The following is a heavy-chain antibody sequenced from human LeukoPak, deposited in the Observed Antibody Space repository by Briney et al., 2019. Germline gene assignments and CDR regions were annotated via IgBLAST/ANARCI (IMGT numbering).Heavy chain of an antibody. V-gene: IGHV3-23*01. CDR1: GFTFSSYA. Sequence: PGGSLRLSCAASGFTFSSYAMSWVRQAPGKGLEWVSAISGSGGSTYYADSVKGRFTISRDNSKNTLYLQMNSLRAEDTAVYYCAKAFGYSSFRTHFDYWGQGTLVNVSS. CDR3: AKAFGYSSFRTHFDY. D-gene: IGHD6-19*01. J-gene: IGHJ4*02. CDR2: ISGSGGST.